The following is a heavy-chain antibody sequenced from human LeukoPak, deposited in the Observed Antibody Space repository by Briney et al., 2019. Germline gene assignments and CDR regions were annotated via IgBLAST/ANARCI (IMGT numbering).Heavy chain of an antibody. CDR1: GFTFSSYT. V-gene: IGHV3-21*01. CDR3: ARMGSGSYLDY. Sequence: PGGSLRLSCAASGFTFSSYTMNWVRQAPGKGLEWVSSISTMSSYIYYADSVKGRFTISRDNAKNSLFLQVNSLRAEDTAVYYCARMGSGSYLDYWGQGTLVTVSS. J-gene: IGHJ4*02. CDR2: ISTMSSYI. D-gene: IGHD1-26*01.